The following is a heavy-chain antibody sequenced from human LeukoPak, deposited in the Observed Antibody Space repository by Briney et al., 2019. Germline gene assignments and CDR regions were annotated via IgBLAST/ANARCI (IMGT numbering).Heavy chain of an antibody. CDR3: ASAGGYYDFWSAPPWYFDY. V-gene: IGHV4-39*07. D-gene: IGHD3-3*01. Sequence: PSETLSLTCTVSGGSISSSSYYWGWIRQPPGKGLEWIGRIYTSGSTNYNPSLKSRVTMSVDTSKNQFSLKLSSVTAADTAVYYCASAGGYYDFWSAPPWYFDYWGQGTLVTVSS. CDR1: GGSISSSSYY. CDR2: IYTSGST. J-gene: IGHJ4*02.